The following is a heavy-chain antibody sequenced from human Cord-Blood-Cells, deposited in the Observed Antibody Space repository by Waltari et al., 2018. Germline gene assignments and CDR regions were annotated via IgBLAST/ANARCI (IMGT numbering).Heavy chain of an antibody. CDR2: IYYSGST. CDR3: ARLELTGIVG. D-gene: IGHD1-26*01. J-gene: IGHJ4*02. CDR1: CGAFSRRSES. V-gene: IGHV4-39*01. Sequence: QLQLQAPAPRSAKTWDNLSLTCSVSCGAFSRRSESWRWIRQSQGKGLEWIGSIYYSGSTYYNPSLKSRVTISVDTSKNQFSLKLGSVTAADTAVYYCARLELTGIVGWGQGTLVTVSS.